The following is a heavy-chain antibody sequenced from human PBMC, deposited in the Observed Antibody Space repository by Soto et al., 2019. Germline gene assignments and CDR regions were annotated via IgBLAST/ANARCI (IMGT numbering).Heavy chain of an antibody. V-gene: IGHV1-18*04. CDR2: ISAYNGNT. D-gene: IGHD3-9*01. J-gene: IGHJ4*02. CDR1: GYTFTSYG. Sequence: ASVKVSCKASGYTFTSYGMSWVRQAPGQGLEWMGWISAYNGNTNYAQKLQGRVTMTTDTSTSTAYMELRSLRSDDTAVYYCARDQGILTGYDYFDYWGQGTLVTVSS. CDR3: ARDQGILTGYDYFDY.